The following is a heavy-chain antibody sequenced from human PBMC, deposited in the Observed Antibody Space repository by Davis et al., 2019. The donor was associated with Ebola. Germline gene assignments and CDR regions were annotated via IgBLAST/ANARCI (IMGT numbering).Heavy chain of an antibody. CDR3: ARSITMVRGLQTYYYYGMDV. J-gene: IGHJ6*02. CDR2: INPNSGGT. V-gene: IGHV1-2*02. D-gene: IGHD3-10*01. Sequence: AASVKVSCKASGYTFTDYYMHWVRQAPGQGLEWMGWINPNSGGTNSAQKFQGRVTMTRDTSISTAYMELSRLRSDDTAVYYCARSITMVRGLQTYYYYGMDVWGQGTTVTVSS. CDR1: GYTFTDYY.